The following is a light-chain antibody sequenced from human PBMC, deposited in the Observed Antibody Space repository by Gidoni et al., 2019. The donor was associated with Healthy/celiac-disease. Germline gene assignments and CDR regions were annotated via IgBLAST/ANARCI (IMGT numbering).Light chain of an antibody. CDR1: QSVSSY. Sequence: PGERATLSCRASQSVSSYLAWYQQKPGQAPRLLIYDASNRATGIPARFSGSGSGTDFTLTISSLEPEDFAVYYCQQRSNWPPLTFGGGTKVEIK. CDR3: QQRSNWPPLT. V-gene: IGKV3-11*01. CDR2: DAS. J-gene: IGKJ4*01.